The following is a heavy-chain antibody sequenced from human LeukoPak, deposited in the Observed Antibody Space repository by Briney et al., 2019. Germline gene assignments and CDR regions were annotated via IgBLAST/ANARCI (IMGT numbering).Heavy chain of an antibody. D-gene: IGHD2-2*01. V-gene: IGHV4-38-2*01. Sequence: SETLSLTCSVSGCSSTSGHYWGWIRQPPGTGLEWIANIYHTGSAHYNPSLKSRVTISVDTSKNQFSLKLSSVTAADTAVYYCARYCTSTTCILRGFDYWGQGTLVTVSS. CDR3: ARYCTSTTCILRGFDY. CDR2: IYHTGSA. CDR1: GCSSTSGHY. J-gene: IGHJ4*02.